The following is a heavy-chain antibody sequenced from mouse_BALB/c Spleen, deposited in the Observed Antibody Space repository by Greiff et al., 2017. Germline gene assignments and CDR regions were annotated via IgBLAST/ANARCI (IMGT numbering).Heavy chain of an antibody. CDR3: ASLYYGFSFAY. Sequence: DVHLVESGGGLVQPGGSLKLSCAASGFTFSSYGMSWVRQTPDKRLELVATINSNGGSTYYPDSVKGRCTISRDNAKNTLYLQMSSLKSEDTAMYYCASLYYGFSFAYWGQGTLVTVSA. V-gene: IGHV5-6-3*01. J-gene: IGHJ3*01. D-gene: IGHD2-2*01. CDR2: INSNGGST. CDR1: GFTFSSYG.